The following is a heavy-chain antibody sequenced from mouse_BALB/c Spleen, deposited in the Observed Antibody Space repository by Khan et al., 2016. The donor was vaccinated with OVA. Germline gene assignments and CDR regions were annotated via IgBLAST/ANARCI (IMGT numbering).Heavy chain of an antibody. D-gene: IGHD2-4*01. Sequence: VQLQQSGPGLVKPSQSLSLTCTVTGYSITSGYAWNWIRQFPGNNLEWMGYIPYSGGTSYNPSLKSRISITPDTSKNQFFLQLNSVTTEDTATYYCGRGNYDGYCFDYWGQGTPVTVSS. CDR1: GYSITSGYA. CDR3: GRGNYDGYCFDY. J-gene: IGHJ2*01. CDR2: IPYSGGT. V-gene: IGHV3-2*02.